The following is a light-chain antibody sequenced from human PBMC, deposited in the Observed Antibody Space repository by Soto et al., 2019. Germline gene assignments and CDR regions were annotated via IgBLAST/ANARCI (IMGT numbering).Light chain of an antibody. V-gene: IGKV3-20*01. CDR2: GAS. CDR1: QSVSSNY. J-gene: IGKJ4*01. Sequence: IVLTKSPGTLSLSPGERATLSCRASQSVSSNYSAWYQRKPGQAPRLLIYGASSRATGIPDRFSGSGSGTDFTIIISRLEAEDFADYYCQQYGSPLTFGGGTKVDIK. CDR3: QQYGSPLT.